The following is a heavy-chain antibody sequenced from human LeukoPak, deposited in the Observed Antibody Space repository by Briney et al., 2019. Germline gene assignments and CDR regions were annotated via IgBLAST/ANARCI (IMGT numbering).Heavy chain of an antibody. J-gene: IGHJ3*02. CDR3: ASLVTNDAFDI. D-gene: IGHD4-17*01. CDR1: GYTFTGYY. CDR2: INPNSGGT. V-gene: IGHV1-2*06. Sequence: VASVKVSCKASGYTFTGYYMHWVRQAPGQGLEWMGRINPNSGGTNYAQKFQGRVTMTRDTSISTAYMELSRLRSDDTAMYYCASLVTNDAFDIWGQGTMVTVSS.